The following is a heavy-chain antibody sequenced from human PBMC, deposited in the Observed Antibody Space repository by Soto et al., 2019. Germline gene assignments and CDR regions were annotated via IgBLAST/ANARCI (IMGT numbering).Heavy chain of an antibody. V-gene: IGHV4-4*02. CDR2: IYHSGST. D-gene: IGHD3-16*02. Sequence: SETLSLTCAVSGGSISSSSWWSWVRQPPGTGLEWIGEIYHSGSTNYNPSLKSRVTISVDKSKNQFSLKLSSVTAADTAVYYCARGGYYDYVWGSYRLSTFDIWGQGTMVTVSS. J-gene: IGHJ3*02. CDR1: GGSISSSSW. CDR3: ARGGYYDYVWGSYRLSTFDI.